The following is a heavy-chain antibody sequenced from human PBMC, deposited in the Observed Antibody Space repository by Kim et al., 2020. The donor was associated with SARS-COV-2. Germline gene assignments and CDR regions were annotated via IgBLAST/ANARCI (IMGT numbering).Heavy chain of an antibody. CDR2: IYYSGST. J-gene: IGHJ4*02. Sequence: SETLSLTCTLSGGSISSGGYYWSWIRQHPGKGLEWIGYIYYSGSTYYNPSLKSRVTISVDTSKNQFSLKLSSVTAADTAVYYCARTVTRGTWYFDYWGQGTLVTVSS. CDR1: GGSISSGGYY. V-gene: IGHV4-31*03. D-gene: IGHD4-17*01. CDR3: ARTVTRGTWYFDY.